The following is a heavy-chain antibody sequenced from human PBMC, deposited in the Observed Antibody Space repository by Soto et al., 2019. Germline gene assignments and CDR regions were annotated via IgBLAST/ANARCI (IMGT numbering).Heavy chain of an antibody. V-gene: IGHV3-23*01. CDR3: ARKVPGSTSRPDYWYFDL. J-gene: IGHJ2*01. CDR1: GFTFINYA. CDR2: ISGGGDAP. Sequence: EVQLLESGGGLVQPGGSLRLSCAGSGFTFINYAMNWVRQAPGKGLEWVSTISGGGDAPFFADSVRGRFTISRDNSKNTVTRQMNNLGVDDTDVYFCARKVPGSTSRPDYWYFDLWGRGTLVTVSS. D-gene: IGHD3-10*01.